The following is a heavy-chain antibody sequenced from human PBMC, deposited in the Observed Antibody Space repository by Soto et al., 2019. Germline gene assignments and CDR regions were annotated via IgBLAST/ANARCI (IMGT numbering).Heavy chain of an antibody. CDR1: GYTFTSYY. Sequence: ASVKVSCKASGYTFTSYYMHWVRQAPGQGLEWMGIINPSGGSTSYAQKFQGRVTMTRDTSASTAYMELSSLRSEDTAVYYCARGLGLYYFDYWGQGTLVTVSS. V-gene: IGHV1-46*01. CDR2: INPSGGST. J-gene: IGHJ4*02. D-gene: IGHD1-26*01. CDR3: ARGLGLYYFDY.